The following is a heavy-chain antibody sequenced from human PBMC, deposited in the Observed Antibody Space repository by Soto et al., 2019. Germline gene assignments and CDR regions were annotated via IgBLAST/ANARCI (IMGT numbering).Heavy chain of an antibody. Sequence: SETLSLTCTVSGGSISSGGYYWSWIRQHPGKGLEWIGYIYYSGSTYYNPSLKSRVTISVDTSKNQFSLKLSSVTAADTAVYYCASMGRNHDAFDIWGQGTMVTVSS. CDR1: GGSISSGGYY. D-gene: IGHD3-10*01. CDR2: IYYSGST. V-gene: IGHV4-31*02. CDR3: ASMGRNHDAFDI. J-gene: IGHJ3*02.